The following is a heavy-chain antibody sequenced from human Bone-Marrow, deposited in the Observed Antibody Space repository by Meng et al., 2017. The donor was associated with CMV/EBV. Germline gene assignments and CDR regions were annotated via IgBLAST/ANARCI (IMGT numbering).Heavy chain of an antibody. Sequence: ASVKVSCKASGYMFSHFGIAWVRQAPGQGLEWIGWTSAYNTDTNYAPSLQGRVTVTADTSTNTAYMELRSLRFDDTAVYYCARNIGAYWGQGTLVTVSS. CDR1: GYMFSHFG. CDR2: TSAYNTDT. J-gene: IGHJ4*02. V-gene: IGHV1-18*01. D-gene: IGHD2/OR15-2a*01. CDR3: ARNIGAY.